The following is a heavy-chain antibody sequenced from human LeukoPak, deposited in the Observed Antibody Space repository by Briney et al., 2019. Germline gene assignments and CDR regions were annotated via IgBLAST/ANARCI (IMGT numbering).Heavy chain of an antibody. CDR3: ARRDFGTTGTGAFDI. V-gene: IGHV4-39*01. Sequence: SETLSLTCTVSGGSISRSSYYGGWIRQPPGKGLEGIGSIYYSGSTYYNPSLKSRVTISVDTSKNQFSLTLSSVTAADTAVYYCARRDFGTTGTGAFDIWGQGTMVTVSS. D-gene: IGHD1-1*01. J-gene: IGHJ3*02. CDR2: IYYSGST. CDR1: GGSISRSSYY.